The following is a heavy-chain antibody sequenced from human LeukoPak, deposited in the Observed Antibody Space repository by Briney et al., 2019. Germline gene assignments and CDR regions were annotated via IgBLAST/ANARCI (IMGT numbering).Heavy chain of an antibody. Sequence: PSETLSLTCAVYGGSFSGYYWSWIRQPPGKGLEWIGEINHGGSTNYNPSLKSRVTISVDTSKDQFSLKLSSVTAADTAVYYCATSYGMDVWGQGTTVTVSS. CDR2: INHGGST. V-gene: IGHV4-34*01. J-gene: IGHJ6*02. CDR1: GGSFSGYY. CDR3: ATSYGMDV.